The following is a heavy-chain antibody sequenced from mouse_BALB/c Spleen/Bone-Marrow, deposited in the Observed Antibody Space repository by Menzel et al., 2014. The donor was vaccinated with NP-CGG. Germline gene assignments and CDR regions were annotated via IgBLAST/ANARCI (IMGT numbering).Heavy chain of an antibody. CDR2: VWSGGST. CDR1: GFSLTSYG. Sequence: VKVVESGPGLVQPSQSLSITCTVSGFSLTSYGVHWVRQSPGKGLEWLGVVWSGGSTDYNAAFISRLSISKDNSKSQVFFKMNSLQANDTAIYYCARNQGNYVSWFAYWGQGTLVTVSA. J-gene: IGHJ3*01. CDR3: ARNQGNYVSWFAY. D-gene: IGHD2-1*01. V-gene: IGHV2-2*02.